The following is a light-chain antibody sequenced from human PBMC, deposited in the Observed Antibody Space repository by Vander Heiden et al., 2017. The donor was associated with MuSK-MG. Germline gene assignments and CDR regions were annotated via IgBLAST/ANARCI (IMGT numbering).Light chain of an antibody. Sequence: YQQRPGAAPKLLIYGGSKLQVGVPSRFGGSGSGADYTLTISDLQPEDFATYYCQQDLTTPRTFGQGTKVDIK. CDR2: GGS. V-gene: IGKV1-NL1*01. CDR3: QQDLTTPRT. J-gene: IGKJ1*01.